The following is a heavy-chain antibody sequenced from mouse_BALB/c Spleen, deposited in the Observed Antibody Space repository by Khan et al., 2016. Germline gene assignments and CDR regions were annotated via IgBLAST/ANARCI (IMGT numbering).Heavy chain of an antibody. CDR1: GYSITSDYA. J-gene: IGHJ2*01. Sequence: VQLQESGPGLVKPSQSLSLTCTVTGYSITSDYAWNWIRQFPGNKLEWMGYISYSGSTSYNPSLKSRISITRDTSKNQFFLQLNSVATENPSTMSCARYSYYRGYYEYWGQGPTLTVSS. V-gene: IGHV3-2*02. CDR3: ARYSYYRGYYEY. CDR2: ISYSGST. D-gene: IGHD2-12*01.